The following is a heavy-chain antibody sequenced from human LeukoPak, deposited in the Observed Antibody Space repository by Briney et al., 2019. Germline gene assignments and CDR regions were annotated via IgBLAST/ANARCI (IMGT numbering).Heavy chain of an antibody. CDR2: IKEDGSEK. CDR3: ARCRWFGELSYFDY. J-gene: IGHJ4*02. CDR1: GFTFSLYW. Sequence: GGSLRLSCAASGFTFSLYWMSWVRQTPGKGLEWVANIKEDGSEKYYVDSVKGRFTLSRDNAKNSLSLQMSSLRAEDTAVYYCARCRWFGELSYFDYWGQGTLVTVSS. V-gene: IGHV3-7*01. D-gene: IGHD3-10*01.